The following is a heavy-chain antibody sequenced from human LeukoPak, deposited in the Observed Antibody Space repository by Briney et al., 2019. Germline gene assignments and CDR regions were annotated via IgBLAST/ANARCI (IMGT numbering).Heavy chain of an antibody. CDR2: ISSSSSYI. CDR3: ASVRYFDWLLYY. Sequence: GGSLRLSCAASGFTFSSYSMNWVRQAPGKGLEWVSSISSSSSYIYYADSVKGRFTISRDNAKNSLYLQMNSLRAEDTAVYYCASVRYFDWLLYYWGQGTLVTVSS. V-gene: IGHV3-21*01. CDR1: GFTFSSYS. D-gene: IGHD3-9*01. J-gene: IGHJ4*02.